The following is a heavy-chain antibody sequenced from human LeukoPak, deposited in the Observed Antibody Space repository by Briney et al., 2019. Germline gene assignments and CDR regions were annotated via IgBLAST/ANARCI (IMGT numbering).Heavy chain of an antibody. V-gene: IGHV3-23*01. CDR2: ISGSGGST. CDR3: AKVDRQLLYPDY. D-gene: IGHD2-2*01. J-gene: IGHJ4*02. CDR1: GFTFSSYA. Sequence: GGSLRLSCAASGFTFSSYAMSWVRQAPGKGLEWVSAISGSGGSTYYADSVKGRFTISRDNSKNTLYLQMNSLRAEDTGVYYCAKVDRQLLYPDYWGQGTLVTVSS.